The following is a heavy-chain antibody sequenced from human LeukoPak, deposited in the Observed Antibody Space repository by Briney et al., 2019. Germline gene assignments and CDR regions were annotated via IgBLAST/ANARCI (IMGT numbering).Heavy chain of an antibody. D-gene: IGHD6-13*01. J-gene: IGHJ3*02. V-gene: IGHV4-30-4*01. Sequence: SETLSLTCTVSGGSISSCDYYWSWIRQPPGKGREWIGYIYYSGSTYYNPALKSRVTISVDTSKTQFSLKLSSVTAADTAVYYCARAPLDSGYSSFATGAFDIWGQGTMVTVSS. CDR3: ARAPLDSGYSSFATGAFDI. CDR2: IYYSGST. CDR1: GGSISSCDYY.